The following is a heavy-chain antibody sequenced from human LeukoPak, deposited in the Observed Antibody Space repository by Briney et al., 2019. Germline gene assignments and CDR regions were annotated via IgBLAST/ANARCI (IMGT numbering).Heavy chain of an antibody. CDR1: GFTFSSYA. J-gene: IGHJ4*02. CDR3: ASYDFWSGFGYY. Sequence: GGPLRLSCAASGFTFSSYAMSWVRQAPGKGLEWVSAISGSGGSTYYADSVKGRFTISRDNSKNTLYLQMNSLRAEDTAVYYCASYDFWSGFGYYWGQGTLVTVSS. CDR2: ISGSGGST. V-gene: IGHV3-23*01. D-gene: IGHD3-3*01.